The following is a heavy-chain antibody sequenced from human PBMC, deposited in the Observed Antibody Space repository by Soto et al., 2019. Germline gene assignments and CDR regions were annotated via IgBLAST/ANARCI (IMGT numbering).Heavy chain of an antibody. Sequence: ASVKVSCKASGYTFTSYYMHWVRQAPGQGLEWMGIINPSGGSTSYAQKFQGRVTMTRDTSTSTVYMELSSLRSEDTAVYYCARDQGGSYYYCYGMDVWGQGTTVTVSS. CDR2: INPSGGST. J-gene: IGHJ6*02. CDR1: GYTFTSYY. CDR3: ARDQGGSYYYCYGMDV. D-gene: IGHD3-16*01. V-gene: IGHV1-46*01.